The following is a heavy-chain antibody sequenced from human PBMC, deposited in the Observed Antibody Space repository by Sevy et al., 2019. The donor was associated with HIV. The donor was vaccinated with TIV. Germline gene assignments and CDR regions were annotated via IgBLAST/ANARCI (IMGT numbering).Heavy chain of an antibody. CDR3: AMNYIHDMADGWYFDL. Sequence: GGSLRLSCAASGFTFNNYAMSWVRQAPGKGLEGKGLEWVSTIRGGGGGTYYADSVRGRFTISRDNSKNTLYLQVNSPRVEDTAVSYCAMNYIHDMADGWYFDLWGRGTLVTVSS. V-gene: IGHV3-23*01. CDR1: GFTFNNYA. CDR2: IRGGGGGT. J-gene: IGHJ2*01. D-gene: IGHD1-7*01.